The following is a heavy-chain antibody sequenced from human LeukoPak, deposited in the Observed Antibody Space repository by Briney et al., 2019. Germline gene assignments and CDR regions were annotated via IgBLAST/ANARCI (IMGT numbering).Heavy chain of an antibody. Sequence: ASVKVSCKASGYTFTGYYMHWVRQAPGQGLEWMGRIIPILGIANYAQKFQGRVTITADKSTSTAYMELSSLRSEDTAVYYCARTPHDFWSPWGQGTLVTVSS. CDR1: GYTFTGYY. CDR2: IIPILGIA. V-gene: IGHV1-69*02. CDR3: ARTPHDFWSP. D-gene: IGHD3-3*01. J-gene: IGHJ5*02.